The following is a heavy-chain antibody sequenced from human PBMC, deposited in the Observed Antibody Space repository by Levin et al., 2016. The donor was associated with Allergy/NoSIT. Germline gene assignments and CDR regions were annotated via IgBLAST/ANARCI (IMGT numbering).Heavy chain of an antibody. V-gene: IGHV1-2*04. CDR2: INPNSGGT. Sequence: ASVKVSCKASGYTFTGYYMHWVRQAPGQGLEWMGWINPNSGGTNYAQKFQGWVTMTRDTSISTAYMELSRLRSDDTAVYYCARDGFGLLLHYYYGMDVWGQGTTVTVSS. J-gene: IGHJ6*02. CDR1: GYTFTGYY. D-gene: IGHD3-22*01. CDR3: ARDGFGLLLHYYYGMDV.